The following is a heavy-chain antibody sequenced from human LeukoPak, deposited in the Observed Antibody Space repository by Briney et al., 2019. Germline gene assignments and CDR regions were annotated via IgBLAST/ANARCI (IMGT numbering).Heavy chain of an antibody. J-gene: IGHJ3*02. CDR2: IYTSGST. V-gene: IGHV4-4*07. D-gene: IGHD3-22*01. CDR1: GGSISSYY. CDR3: ARQKGYYYDSSGYLPFDAFDI. Sequence: SETLSLTCTVSGGSISSYYWSWIRQPAGKGLEWIGRIYTSGSTNYNPSLKSRVTISVDTSKNQFSLRLSSVTAADTAVYYCARQKGYYYDSSGYLPFDAFDIWGQGTMVTVSS.